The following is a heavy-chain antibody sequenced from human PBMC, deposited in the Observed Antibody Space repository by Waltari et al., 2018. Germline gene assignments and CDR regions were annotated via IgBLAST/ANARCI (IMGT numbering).Heavy chain of an antibody. CDR3: ARDYSSSWFWDY. Sequence: QVQLVESGGGVVQPGRSLRLSCAASGFTFSSYGMHWVRQAPGKGLAWVAVRWYDGSKKYYADSVKGRFTISRDNAKNSLYLQMNSLRAEDTAVYYCARDYSSSWFWDYWGQGTLVTVSS. CDR2: RWYDGSKK. J-gene: IGHJ4*02. V-gene: IGHV3-33*01. D-gene: IGHD6-13*01. CDR1: GFTFSSYG.